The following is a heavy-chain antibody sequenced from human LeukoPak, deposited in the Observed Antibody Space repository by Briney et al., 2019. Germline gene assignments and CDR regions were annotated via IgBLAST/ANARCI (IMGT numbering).Heavy chain of an antibody. CDR3: ARDVYGDYKSFIPYAFDI. Sequence: PSETLSLTCTVSGGSISSGGYYWSWIRQHPGKGLEWIGYIYYSGSTYYNPSLKSRVTISVDTSKNQFSLKLSSVTAADTAVYYCARDVYGDYKSFIPYAFDIWGQGTMVTVSS. CDR1: GGSISSGGYY. V-gene: IGHV4-31*03. CDR2: IYYSGST. D-gene: IGHD4-17*01. J-gene: IGHJ3*02.